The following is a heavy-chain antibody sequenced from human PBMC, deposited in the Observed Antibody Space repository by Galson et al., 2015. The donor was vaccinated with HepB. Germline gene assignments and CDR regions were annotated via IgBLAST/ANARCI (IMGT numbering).Heavy chain of an antibody. J-gene: IGHJ4*02. V-gene: IGHV3-53*01. CDR1: GFTVSSNY. Sequence: SLRLSCAASGFTVSSNYMSWVRQAPGKGLEWVSVIYSGGSTYYADSVKGRFTISRDNSKNTLYLQMNSLRAEDTAVYYCARDSSPKRGATINRGYWGQGTLVTVSS. CDR3: ARDSSPKRGATINRGY. CDR2: IYSGGST. D-gene: IGHD5-12*01.